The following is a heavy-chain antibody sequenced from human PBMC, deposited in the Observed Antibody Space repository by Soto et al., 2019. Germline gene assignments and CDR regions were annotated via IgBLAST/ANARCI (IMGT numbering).Heavy chain of an antibody. Sequence: GGSLRLSCAASGFTFSSYGMNWVRQAPGEGLEWVSSISSSSSYIYYADSVKGRFTISRDNAKNSLYLQMNSLRAEDTAVYYCARDLLVVVAATTYYYYYMDVWGKGTTVTVSS. D-gene: IGHD2-15*01. CDR1: GFTFSSYG. CDR2: ISSSSSYI. V-gene: IGHV3-21*01. CDR3: ARDLLVVVAATTYYYYYMDV. J-gene: IGHJ6*03.